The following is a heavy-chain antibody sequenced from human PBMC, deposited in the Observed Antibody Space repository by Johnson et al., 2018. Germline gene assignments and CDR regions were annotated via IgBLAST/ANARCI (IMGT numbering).Heavy chain of an antibody. CDR2: ISWNGTVI. CDR3: AKDGKTGRYYYQYVDV. CDR1: GFIFHHYA. D-gene: IGHD3-9*01. V-gene: IGHV3-9*01. Sequence: VQLVESGGTLVQXGRSLRLSCAASGFIFHHYAMHWVRQVPGKGPEWVSGISWNGTVIGYAASVKGRFTISRDNARNSLYLQMNSLRVEDTALYYCAKDGKTGRYYYQYVDVWGKGTMVTVSS. J-gene: IGHJ6*03.